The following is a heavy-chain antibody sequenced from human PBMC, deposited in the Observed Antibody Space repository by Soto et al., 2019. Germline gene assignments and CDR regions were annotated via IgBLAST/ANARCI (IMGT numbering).Heavy chain of an antibody. Sequence: SETLSLTCTVSGGSISSGDYYWSWIRQPPGKGLEWIGYIYYSGSTYYNPSLKSRVTISVDTSKNQFSLKLSSVTAADTAVYYCASRYYYDSSGYYFDYWGQGTLVTVSS. CDR2: IYYSGST. V-gene: IGHV4-30-4*01. J-gene: IGHJ4*02. D-gene: IGHD3-22*01. CDR3: ASRYYYDSSGYYFDY. CDR1: GGSISSGDYY.